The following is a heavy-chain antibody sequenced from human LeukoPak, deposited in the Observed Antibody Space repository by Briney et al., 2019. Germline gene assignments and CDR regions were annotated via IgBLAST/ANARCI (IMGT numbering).Heavy chain of an antibody. J-gene: IGHJ4*02. D-gene: IGHD6-19*01. V-gene: IGHV1-24*01. CDR2: FDPEDGET. CDR3: ATGLAVAGTPHDY. Sequence: ASVKVSCKVSGYTLTELSMHWVRQAPGKGLEWMGGFDPEDGETIYAQKFQGRVTMTEDTPTDTAYMELSSLRSEDTAVYYCATGLAVAGTPHDYWGQGTLVTVSS. CDR1: GYTLTELS.